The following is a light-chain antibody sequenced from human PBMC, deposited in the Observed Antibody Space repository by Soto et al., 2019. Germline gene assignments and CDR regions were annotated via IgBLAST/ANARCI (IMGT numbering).Light chain of an antibody. CDR3: QQYDTSPST. CDR2: GAS. J-gene: IGKJ2*01. CDR1: QSVTSSF. Sequence: EIVLTQFPGTLSLSPGERATLSCWASQSVTSSFLAWYQQRPGQAPRLLLYGASSRATGIPDRFSGSGSGTDFTLTISRLEPEDFAVYYCQQYDTSPSTFGQGTKLEIK. V-gene: IGKV3-20*01.